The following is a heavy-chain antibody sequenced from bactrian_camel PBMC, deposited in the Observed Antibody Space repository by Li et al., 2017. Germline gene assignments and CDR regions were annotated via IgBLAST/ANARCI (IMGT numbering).Heavy chain of an antibody. J-gene: IGHJ6*01. CDR1: KDTYDGYC. D-gene: IGHD1*01. V-gene: IGHV3S55*01. Sequence: QVQLVESGGGSVQAGGSLRLSCVDLKDTYDGYCMGWFRQVQGEGREEVAAIGGDGNTKYANSVKGRFTISKDKNTLYLQMNNLAPEDTAMYYCAASTDSDCASRLGLSEMNWAGGFRYWGQGAQVTVS. CDR3: AASTDSDCASRLGLSEMNWAGGFRY. CDR2: IGGDGNT.